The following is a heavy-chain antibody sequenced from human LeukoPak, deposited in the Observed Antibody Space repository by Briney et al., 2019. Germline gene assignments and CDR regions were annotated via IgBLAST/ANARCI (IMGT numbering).Heavy chain of an antibody. V-gene: IGHV4-59*12. D-gene: IGHD3-16*01. Sequence: SETLSLTCTVSGDSISSYYWSWIRQPPGKGVEWIGYIYYSGSTNYNPSLKSRVTISVDTSKNQFSLKLSSVTAADTAVYYCARLTSVGAQGDYWGQGTLVTVSS. CDR2: IYYSGST. CDR1: GDSISSYY. J-gene: IGHJ4*02. CDR3: ARLTSVGAQGDY.